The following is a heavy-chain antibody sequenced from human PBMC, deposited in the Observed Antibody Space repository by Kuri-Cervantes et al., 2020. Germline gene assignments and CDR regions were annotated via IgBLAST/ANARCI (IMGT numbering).Heavy chain of an antibody. CDR2: IIPIFGTA. Sequence: SVKVSCKASGGTFSSYAISWVRQASGQGLEWMGGIIPIFGTANYAQKFQGRVTITTDESTSTAYMELSSLRSEDTAVYYCARDTLGGIAAAAPGGYWGQGTLVTVSS. D-gene: IGHD6-13*01. CDR3: ARDTLGGIAAAAPGGY. CDR1: GGTFSSYA. J-gene: IGHJ4*02. V-gene: IGHV1-69*05.